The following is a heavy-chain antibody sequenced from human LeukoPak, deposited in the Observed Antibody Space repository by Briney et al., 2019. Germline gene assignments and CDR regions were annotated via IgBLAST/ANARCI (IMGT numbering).Heavy chain of an antibody. D-gene: IGHD3-10*01. Sequence: GGSLRLSCAVSGFTFSTFSMNWVRQAPGKGLEWVSYISSSNSPIYYADSLRGRFTISRDNAKNSVFLQMDSLRADDTAVYYCAREPSGILGLDSWGQGTLVTVSS. CDR1: GFTFSTFS. CDR3: AREPSGILGLDS. J-gene: IGHJ4*02. CDR2: ISSSNSPI. V-gene: IGHV3-48*01.